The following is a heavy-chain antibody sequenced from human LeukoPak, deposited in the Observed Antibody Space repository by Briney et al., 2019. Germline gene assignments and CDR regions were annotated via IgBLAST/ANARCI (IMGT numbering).Heavy chain of an antibody. Sequence: SETLSLTCTVSGGSISSHYWSWIRQPPGKGLGWIGYIYYSGSTNYNPSLKSRVTISVDTSKNQFSLKLSSVTAADTAVYYCARVNRYCSSTSCYAPYYYYYMDVWGKGTTVTVSS. D-gene: IGHD2-2*01. CDR3: ARVNRYCSSTSCYAPYYYYYMDV. CDR2: IYYSGST. CDR1: GGSISSHY. V-gene: IGHV4-59*11. J-gene: IGHJ6*03.